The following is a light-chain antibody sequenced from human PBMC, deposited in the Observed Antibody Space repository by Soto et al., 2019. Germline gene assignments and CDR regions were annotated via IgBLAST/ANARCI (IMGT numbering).Light chain of an antibody. CDR2: WAS. CDR3: QLYFNSPVT. CDR1: QSVLFNSNKKNF. Sequence: DIVMTQSPDSLAMSLGERATINCRSSQSVLFNSNKKNFLAWYQQKPGQPPKLLIYWASTRQSGVPDRFSGGGSGTDFTLTISRLQAEDVAVYYCQLYFNSPVTFGQGTRLEIK. V-gene: IGKV4-1*01. J-gene: IGKJ5*01.